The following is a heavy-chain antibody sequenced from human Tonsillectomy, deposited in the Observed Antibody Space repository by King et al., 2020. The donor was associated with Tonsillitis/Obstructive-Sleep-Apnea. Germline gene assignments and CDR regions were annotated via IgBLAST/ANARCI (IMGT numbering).Heavy chain of an antibody. D-gene: IGHD3-10*01. J-gene: IGHJ6*03. CDR1: GFTFSDYA. Sequence: VQLVESGGGVVQPGGSLRLSCAASGFTFSDYAVDWVRQAPGKGLEWVAVISYEGSNKYYADSVKGRFTISRDNSKNTLYLQMNSLRTEDTAVYYCARGSGSDYYYYMDVWGKGTTVTVSS. V-gene: IGHV3-30*01. CDR3: ARGSGSDYYYYMDV. CDR2: ISYEGSNK.